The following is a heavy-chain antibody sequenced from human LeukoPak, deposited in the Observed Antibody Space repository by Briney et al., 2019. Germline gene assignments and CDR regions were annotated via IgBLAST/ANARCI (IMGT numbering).Heavy chain of an antibody. Sequence: PSETLSLTCAVCGGSFSGYYWSWIRQPPGKGLEWIGEINHSGSTNYNPSLKSRVTISVDTSKNQFSLKLSSVTAADTAVYYCARHEESSGYPASFDYWGQGTLVTVSS. V-gene: IGHV4-34*01. CDR3: ARHEESSGYPASFDY. D-gene: IGHD3-22*01. J-gene: IGHJ4*02. CDR2: INHSGST. CDR1: GGSFSGYY.